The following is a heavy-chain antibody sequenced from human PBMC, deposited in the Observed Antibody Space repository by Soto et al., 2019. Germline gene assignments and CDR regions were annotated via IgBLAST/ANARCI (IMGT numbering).Heavy chain of an antibody. CDR1: GGSISSSSYY. V-gene: IGHV4-39*01. CDR2: IYYSGST. CDR3: ARIRGFGELLGWFDP. J-gene: IGHJ5*02. Sequence: LSLTCTVSGGSISSSSYYWGWIRQPPGKGLEWIGSIYYSGSTYYNPSLKSRVTISVDTSKNQFSLKLSSVTAADTAVYYCARIRGFGELLGWFDPWGQGTLVTVSS. D-gene: IGHD3-10*01.